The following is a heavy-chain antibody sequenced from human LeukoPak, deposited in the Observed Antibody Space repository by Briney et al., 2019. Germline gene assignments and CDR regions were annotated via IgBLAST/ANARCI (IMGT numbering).Heavy chain of an antibody. J-gene: IGHJ4*02. CDR1: GFTFSSYG. V-gene: IGHV3-30*18. CDR3: AKDSAGGQLWLLLDY. Sequence: PGGSLRLSCAASGFTFSSYGMHWVRQAPGKGLEWVAVISYDGSNKYYADSVKGRFTISRDNSKNTLYLQMNSLRAEDTAVYYCAKDSAGGQLWLLLDYWGQGTLVTVSS. D-gene: IGHD5-18*01. CDR2: ISYDGSNK.